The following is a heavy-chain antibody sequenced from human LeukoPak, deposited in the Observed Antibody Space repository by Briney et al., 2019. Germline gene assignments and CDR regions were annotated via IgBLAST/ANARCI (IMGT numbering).Heavy chain of an antibody. CDR2: ISGSGGST. CDR1: GFTFSDYY. CDR3: AKGNVGALQAYFDY. V-gene: IGHV3-23*01. J-gene: IGHJ4*02. Sequence: PGGSLRLSCAASGFTFSDYYMSWVRQAPGKWLEWVSAISGSGGSTYYADSVKGRFTISRDNSKNTLYLQMNSLRAEDTAVYYCAKGNVGALQAYFDYWGQGTLVTVSS. D-gene: IGHD1-26*01.